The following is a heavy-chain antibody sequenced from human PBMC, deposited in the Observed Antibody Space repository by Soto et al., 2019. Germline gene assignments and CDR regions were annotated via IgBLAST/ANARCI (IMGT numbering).Heavy chain of an antibody. D-gene: IGHD3-10*01. CDR3: ARDYRVGGSGTFDP. J-gene: IGHJ5*02. CDR1: AYTFSSYD. CDR2: MNPDSGNT. V-gene: IGHV1-8*01. Sequence: QVQLVQSGAEVKKPGASVKISCKGSAYTFSSYDINWVRQATGQGLEWMGWMNPDSGNTVYAPKFQGRVAMTSNTSINTAYMELSALRSDETAMYYCARDYRVGGSGTFDPWGQGTLVTVSS.